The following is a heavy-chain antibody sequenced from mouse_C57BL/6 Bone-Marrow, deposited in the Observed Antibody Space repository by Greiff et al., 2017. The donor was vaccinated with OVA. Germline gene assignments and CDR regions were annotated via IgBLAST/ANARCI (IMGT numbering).Heavy chain of an antibody. CDR1: GYTFTSYW. Sequence: QVQLQQPGTELVKPGASVKLSCKASGYTFTSYWMHWVKQRPGQGLEWIGKINPSNGGTNYNEKFKSKATLTVDKSSSTAYMQLSSLTSEDSAVYYCAREGKFHYAMDYWGQGTSVTVSS. CDR2: INPSNGGT. J-gene: IGHJ4*01. CDR3: AREGKFHYAMDY. V-gene: IGHV1-53*01.